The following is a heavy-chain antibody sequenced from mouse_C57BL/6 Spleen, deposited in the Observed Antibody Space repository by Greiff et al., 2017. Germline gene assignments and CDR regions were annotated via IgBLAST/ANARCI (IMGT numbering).Heavy chain of an antibody. CDR2: IDPSDSET. CDR1: GYTFTSYW. V-gene: IGHV1-52*01. J-gene: IGHJ4*01. D-gene: IGHD2-1*01. Sequence: QVQLQQPGAELVRPGSSVKLSCKASGYTFTSYWMHWVKQRPIQGLEWIGNIDPSDSETHYNQKFKDKATLTVDKSSSTAYMQLSSLTSEDSAVYYCARKGNPWAMDYWGQGTSVTVSS. CDR3: ARKGNPWAMDY.